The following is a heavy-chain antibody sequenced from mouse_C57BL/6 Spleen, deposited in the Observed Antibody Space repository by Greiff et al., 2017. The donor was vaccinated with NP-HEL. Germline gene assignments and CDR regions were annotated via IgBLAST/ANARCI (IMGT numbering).Heavy chain of an antibody. CDR2: IYPSDSET. J-gene: IGHJ2*01. Sequence: VQLQQSGAELVRPGSSVKLSCKASGYTFTSYWMDWVKQRPGQGLEWIGNIYPSDSETHYNQKFKDKATLTVDKSSSTAYMQLSSLTSEDAAVYYCARSSDGYYGSYWGQGTTLTVSS. CDR1: GYTFTSYW. D-gene: IGHD2-3*01. CDR3: ARSSDGYYGSY. V-gene: IGHV1-61*01.